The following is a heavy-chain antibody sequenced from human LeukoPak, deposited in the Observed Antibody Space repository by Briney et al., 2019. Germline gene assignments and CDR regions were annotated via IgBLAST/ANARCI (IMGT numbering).Heavy chain of an antibody. Sequence: GASVKVSCKASGYIFTDYGITWVRQAPGQGHEWMGWISVYKGNTNYAQKFQGRVTMTTDTSASTAYMELRSLRSDDTAVYYCARELDYYDDSGYYDYWGQGTLVTVSS. D-gene: IGHD3-22*01. J-gene: IGHJ4*02. CDR2: ISVYKGNT. V-gene: IGHV1-18*01. CDR3: ARELDYYDDSGYYDY. CDR1: GYIFTDYG.